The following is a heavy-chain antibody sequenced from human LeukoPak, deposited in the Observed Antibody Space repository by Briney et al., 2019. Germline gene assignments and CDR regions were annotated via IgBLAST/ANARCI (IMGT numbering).Heavy chain of an antibody. J-gene: IGHJ6*02. CDR2: ISSGSTYI. D-gene: IGHD6-25*01. CDR3: ARSKGGAQREYGMDV. CDR1: GFTFKNYG. Sequence: SGGSLRLSCAASGFTFKNYGMNWVRQAPGKGLEWVSSISSGSTYIDNADSLKGRFTIFRDNAKNSLYLEMNSLRAEDTAVYYCARSKGGAQREYGMDVWGQGTTVTVSS. V-gene: IGHV3-21*06.